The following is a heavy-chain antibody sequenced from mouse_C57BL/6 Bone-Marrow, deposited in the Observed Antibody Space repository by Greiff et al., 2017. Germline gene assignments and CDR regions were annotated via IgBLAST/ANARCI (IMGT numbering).Heavy chain of an antibody. CDR2: ISSGGSYT. Sequence: EVQVVESGGDLVKPGGSLKLSCAASGFTFSSYGMSWVRQTPDKRLEWVATISSGGSYTYYPDSVKGRFTISRDNAKNTLYLQMSSLKSEDTAMYYCARLGLWFAYWGQGTLVTVSA. J-gene: IGHJ3*01. V-gene: IGHV5-6*01. CDR1: GFTFSSYG. CDR3: ARLGLWFAY. D-gene: IGHD3-1*01.